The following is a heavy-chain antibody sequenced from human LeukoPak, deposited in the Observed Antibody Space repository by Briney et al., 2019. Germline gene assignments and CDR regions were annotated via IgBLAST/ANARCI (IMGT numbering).Heavy chain of an antibody. CDR1: GFTFSSYS. Sequence: GGSLRLSCAASGFTFSSYSMNWVRQAPGKGLEWVSSISSSSSYIYYADSVKGRFTISRDNAKNSLYLQMNSLRAEDTAVYYCARDREGYSYGLSHFDYWGQGTLVTVSS. CDR3: ARDREGYSYGLSHFDY. J-gene: IGHJ4*02. V-gene: IGHV3-21*01. CDR2: ISSSSSYI. D-gene: IGHD5-18*01.